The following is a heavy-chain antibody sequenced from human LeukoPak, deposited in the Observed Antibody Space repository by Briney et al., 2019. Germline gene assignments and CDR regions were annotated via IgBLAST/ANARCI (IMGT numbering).Heavy chain of an antibody. D-gene: IGHD3-22*01. CDR1: GGSFSDYY. Sequence: SETLSLTCAVYGGSFSDYYWSWIRQAPGKGLEWIGEINHSGSTNYNPSLNSRVTISVDTSKNQLYLKLSSVTAEDTAVYYCARNYHDSSGYLGYFDYWGQGILVTVSS. J-gene: IGHJ4*02. CDR3: ARNYHDSSGYLGYFDY. CDR2: INHSGST. V-gene: IGHV4-34*01.